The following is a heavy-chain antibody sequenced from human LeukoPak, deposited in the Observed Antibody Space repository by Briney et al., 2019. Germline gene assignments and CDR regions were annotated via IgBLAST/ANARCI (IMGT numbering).Heavy chain of an antibody. CDR2: IYYSGST. Sequence: PSETLSLTCTVSGGSISSGGYYWSWIRQHPGKGLEWIGDIYYSGSTYYNPSLKSRVTISADTSKNQFSLKLSSVTAADTAVYYCARSISSSWLDYWGQGTLVTVSS. CDR3: ARSISSSWLDY. V-gene: IGHV4-31*03. CDR1: GGSISSGGYY. D-gene: IGHD6-13*01. J-gene: IGHJ4*02.